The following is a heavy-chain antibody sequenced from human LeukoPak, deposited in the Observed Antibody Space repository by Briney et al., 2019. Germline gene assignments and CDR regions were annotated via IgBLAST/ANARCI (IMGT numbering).Heavy chain of an antibody. Sequence: PGGSLRLSCAASGFTFSSYAMSWVRQAPGKGLEWVSAISGSGGSTYYADSVKGRFTISRDNSKNTLYLQMNSLRAEDTAVYYCTKDDIVVVVAAQIDYWGQGTLVTVSS. CDR3: TKDDIVVVVAAQIDY. D-gene: IGHD2-15*01. V-gene: IGHV3-23*01. J-gene: IGHJ4*02. CDR2: ISGSGGST. CDR1: GFTFSSYA.